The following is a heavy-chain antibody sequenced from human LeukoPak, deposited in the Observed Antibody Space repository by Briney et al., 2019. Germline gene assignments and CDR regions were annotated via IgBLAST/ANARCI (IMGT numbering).Heavy chain of an antibody. CDR1: GGSISRGVYY. CDR3: ARENVVDYYDSSGYEY. V-gene: IGHV4-31*03. D-gene: IGHD3-22*01. CDR2: IYSSGTT. Sequence: PSETLSLTCTVSGGSISRGVYYWSWGRQPPGEGVEWIGYIYSSGTTYYNPPLKSRVTISVDESKNQFSLKQSSVTAADTAVYYCARENVVDYYDSSGYEYWGQGTLVTVSS. J-gene: IGHJ4*02.